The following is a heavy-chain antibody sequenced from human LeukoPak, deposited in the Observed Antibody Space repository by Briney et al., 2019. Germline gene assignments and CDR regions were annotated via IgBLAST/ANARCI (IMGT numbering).Heavy chain of an antibody. J-gene: IGHJ6*02. CDR1: GFTFSSYW. CDR2: INSDGSAT. CDR3: TRDHGLDV. V-gene: IGHV3-74*01. Sequence: GGSLRLSCAASGFTFSSYWMSWVRQAPGKGLMWVSQINSDGSATSCADPVKGRCTISRDNAKNMLYLEMSRLRVEDTVVYFCTRDHGLDVSGQGTTVLVSS.